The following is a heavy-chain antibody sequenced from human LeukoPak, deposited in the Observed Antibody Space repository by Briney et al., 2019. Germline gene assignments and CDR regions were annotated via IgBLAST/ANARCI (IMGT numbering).Heavy chain of an antibody. CDR2: INHSGST. CDR1: GGSFSGYY. V-gene: IGHV4-34*01. D-gene: IGHD3-10*01. Sequence: PSETLSLTCAVYGGSFSGYYWSWIRQPPGKGLEWIGEINHSGSTNYNPSLKSRVTISVDTSKNQFSLKLNSVTAADTAVYYCARNRLYGSGSGDFDHWGQGTLVTVSS. CDR3: ARNRLYGSGSGDFDH. J-gene: IGHJ4*02.